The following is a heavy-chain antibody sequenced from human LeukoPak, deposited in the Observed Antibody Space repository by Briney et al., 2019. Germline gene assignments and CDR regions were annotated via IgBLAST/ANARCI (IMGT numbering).Heavy chain of an antibody. J-gene: IGHJ4*02. CDR2: IYSGGST. CDR1: GFTVSSNY. CDR3: AVGGAGYCSGGSCPYYFDY. V-gene: IGHV3-53*01. Sequence: GGSLRLSCAASGFTVSSNYMSWVRQAPGKGLGWVSVIYSGGSTYYADSVKGRFTISRDNSKNTLYLQMNSLRAEDTAVYYCAVGGAGYCSGGSCPYYFDYWGQGTLVTVSS. D-gene: IGHD2-15*01.